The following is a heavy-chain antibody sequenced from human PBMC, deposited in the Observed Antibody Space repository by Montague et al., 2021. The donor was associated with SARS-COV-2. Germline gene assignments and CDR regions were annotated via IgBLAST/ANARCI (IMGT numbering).Heavy chain of an antibody. V-gene: IGHV1-24*01. CDR3: TTHSISGVVIYAFAF. CDR2: LDPQYGET. J-gene: IGHJ3*01. D-gene: IGHD3-3*01. Sequence: SVKVSCKVSGYTLSQTIIYWVRQAPGEGLEWMGSLDPQYGETVYTQTLQGRVAMTADSSAETAYMELTNLISDDTAVYYCTTHSISGVVIYAFAFRGQGTVVTVSS. CDR1: GYTLSQTI.